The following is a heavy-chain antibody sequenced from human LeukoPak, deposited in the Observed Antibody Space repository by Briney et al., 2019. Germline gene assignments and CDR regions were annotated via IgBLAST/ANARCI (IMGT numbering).Heavy chain of an antibody. V-gene: IGHV3-33*01. D-gene: IGHD5-12*01. CDR1: GFTFSSYG. J-gene: IGHJ4*02. CDR2: IWYDGSNK. Sequence: PGGSPRLSCAASGFTFSSYGMHWVRQAPGKGLEWVAVIWYDGSNKYYADSVKGRFTISRDNSKNTLYLQMNSLRAEDTAVYYCARYYSSGYDLDGLDYWGQGTLVTVSS. CDR3: ARYYSSGYDLDGLDY.